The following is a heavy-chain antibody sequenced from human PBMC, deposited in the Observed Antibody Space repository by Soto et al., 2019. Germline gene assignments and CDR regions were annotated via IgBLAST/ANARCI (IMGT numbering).Heavy chain of an antibody. CDR3: ASGGTGNFDP. D-gene: IGHD3-10*01. V-gene: IGHV4-4*02. CDR2: IYHSGST. Sequence: QVQLQESGPGLVKPSGTLSLTCAVSSGSISSTNWWTWVRQPPGKGLEWIGEIYHSGSTNYNPSLKSRVTISVDKSMNQFSLNLYSVTAADTAVYFCASGGTGNFDPWGQGTLVTVSS. J-gene: IGHJ5*02. CDR1: SGSISSTNW.